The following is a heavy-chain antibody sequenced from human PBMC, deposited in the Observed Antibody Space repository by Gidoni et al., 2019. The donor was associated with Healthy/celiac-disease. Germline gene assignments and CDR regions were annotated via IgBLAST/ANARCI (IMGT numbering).Heavy chain of an antibody. D-gene: IGHD3-22*01. Sequence: EVQLVVSGGGLVKPGGSLRLSCAASGYTSSTYCLNWGRQPPGKGLEWVSSSSSSSSTIYYANSGKGRFTISRDNAKNSRYLQMNSLRAEDTAVYYCATYYYDSSGYPGNWFDPWGQRTLVTVSS. V-gene: IGHV3-21*01. CDR2: SSSSSSTI. CDR3: ATYYYDSSGYPGNWFDP. CDR1: GYTSSTYC. J-gene: IGHJ5*02.